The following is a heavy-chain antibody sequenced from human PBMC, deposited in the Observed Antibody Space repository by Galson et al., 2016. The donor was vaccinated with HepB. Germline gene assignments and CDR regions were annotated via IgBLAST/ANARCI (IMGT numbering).Heavy chain of an antibody. Sequence: SVKVSCKASGYTFTNNDINWVRQAPGQGLEWMGWINPDRGDSNTAQRFQGRVTMTRDTSINTTYLELRSLRSDDTAVYYCMRIRDSTWFDPWGQGTLVTVSS. CDR2: INPDRGDS. V-gene: IGHV1-2*02. J-gene: IGHJ5*02. D-gene: IGHD2/OR15-2a*01. CDR1: GYTFTNND. CDR3: MRIRDSTWFDP.